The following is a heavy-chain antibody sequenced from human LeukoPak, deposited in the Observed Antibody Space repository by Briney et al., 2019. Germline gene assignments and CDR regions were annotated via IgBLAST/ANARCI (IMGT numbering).Heavy chain of an antibody. J-gene: IGHJ4*02. CDR1: GFNFTSYW. V-gene: IGHV3-7*01. Sequence: GGSLTLSCAASGFNFTSYWMNWVRQAPGKGVEGGGNICQDGSVKNYADSVKGRFTISRDNAKNSVFLQMNSLRAEDTAFYYCVNQCSGGICPENWGRGTLVTVSS. CDR2: ICQDGSVK. CDR3: VNQCSGGICPEN. D-gene: IGHD2-15*01.